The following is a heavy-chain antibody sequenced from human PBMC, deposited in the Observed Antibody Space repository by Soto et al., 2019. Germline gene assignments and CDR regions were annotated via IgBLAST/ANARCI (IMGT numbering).Heavy chain of an antibody. CDR1: GYTFTSYD. Sequence: ASVKVSCKASGYTFTSYDINWVRQATGQGLEWMGWMNPNSGNTGYAQKFQGRVTMTRNTSISTAYMELSSLRSEDTAVYYCASGWGRYCSGGSCRLTCWLDPWGQGTLVTVSS. CDR2: MNPNSGNT. J-gene: IGHJ5*02. CDR3: ASGWGRYCSGGSCRLTCWLDP. V-gene: IGHV1-8*01. D-gene: IGHD2-15*01.